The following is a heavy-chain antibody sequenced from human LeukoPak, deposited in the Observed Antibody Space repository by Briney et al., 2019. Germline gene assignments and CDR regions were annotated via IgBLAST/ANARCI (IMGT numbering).Heavy chain of an antibody. V-gene: IGHV3-7*01. Sequence: GGSLRLSCAASGLTFSSYWMSWVRQAPGKGLEWVANIKQDGSEKYYVDSVKGRFTISRDNAKNSLYLQMNSLRAEDTAVYYCARDGSTWLVRSSDYWGQGTLVTVSS. CDR3: ARDGSTWLVRSSDY. CDR2: IKQDGSEK. J-gene: IGHJ4*02. CDR1: GLTFSSYW. D-gene: IGHD6-19*01.